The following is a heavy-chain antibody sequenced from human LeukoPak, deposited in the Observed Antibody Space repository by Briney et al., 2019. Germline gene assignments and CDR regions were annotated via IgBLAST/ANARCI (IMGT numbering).Heavy chain of an antibody. V-gene: IGHV1-69*06. CDR2: IIPIFGTA. D-gene: IGHD3-3*01. CDR1: GGTFSSYA. Sequence: ASVKVSCKASGGTFSSYAISWVRQAPGQRLEWMGGIIPIFGTANYAQKFQGRVTITADKSTSTAYMELSSLRSEDTAVYYCAREPGITIFGVVAFDYWGQGTLVTVSS. J-gene: IGHJ4*02. CDR3: AREPGITIFGVVAFDY.